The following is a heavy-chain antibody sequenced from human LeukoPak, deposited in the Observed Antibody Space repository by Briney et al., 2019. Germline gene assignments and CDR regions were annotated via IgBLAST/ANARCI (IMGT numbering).Heavy chain of an antibody. CDR2: IRYDGSNK. D-gene: IGHD3-22*01. V-gene: IGHV3-30*02. Sequence: GGSLRLSCAASGFTFSSYGMHWVRQAPGKGLEWVAFIRYDGSNKYYADSVKGRFTISRDNSKNTLYLQMNSLRAEDTAVYYCAREGTYYYDSSGRFDYWGQGTLVTVSS. CDR1: GFTFSSYG. J-gene: IGHJ4*02. CDR3: AREGTYYYDSSGRFDY.